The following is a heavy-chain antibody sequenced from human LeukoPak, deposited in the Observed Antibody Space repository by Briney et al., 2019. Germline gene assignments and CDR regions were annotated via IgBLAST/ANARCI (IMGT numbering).Heavy chain of an antibody. D-gene: IGHD2-21*01. CDR3: AREHGGDDWYFDL. Sequence: SETLSLTCTVPGGSISSYYWSWIRQPPGKGLEWIGYIYYSGSTNYNPSLKSRVTISVDTSKNQFSLKLSSVTAADTAVYYCAREHGGDDWYFDLWGRGTLVTVSS. V-gene: IGHV4-59*01. J-gene: IGHJ2*01. CDR2: IYYSGST. CDR1: GGSISSYY.